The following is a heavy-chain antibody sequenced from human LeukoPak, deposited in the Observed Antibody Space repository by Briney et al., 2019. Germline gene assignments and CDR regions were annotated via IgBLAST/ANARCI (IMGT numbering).Heavy chain of an antibody. D-gene: IGHD2/OR15-2a*01. CDR2: INHSGST. Sequence: SETLSLTCAVYGGSFSGYYWSWIRQPPGKGLEWIGEINHSGSTNYNPSLKSRVTISVDTSKNQFSLKLSSVTAADTAVYYCARGRYFLYFDYWGQGTLVTVSS. CDR3: ARGRYFLYFDY. CDR1: GGSFSGYY. V-gene: IGHV4-34*01. J-gene: IGHJ4*02.